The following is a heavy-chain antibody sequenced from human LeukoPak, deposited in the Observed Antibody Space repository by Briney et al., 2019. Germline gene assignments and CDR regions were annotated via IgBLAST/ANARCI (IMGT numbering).Heavy chain of an antibody. V-gene: IGHV1-2*02. CDR3: ARANALYCSSTSCLFDY. CDR1: GYTFTDYY. J-gene: IGHJ4*02. CDR2: INPNSGGT. Sequence: ASVKVSCKASGYTFTDYYIHWVRQAPGQGLEWMAWINPNSGGTYYAQNFHDRITLTRDTSISTVYVELSRLRSDDTAIYYCARANALYCSSTSCLFDYWGQGTLVTVSS. D-gene: IGHD2-2*01.